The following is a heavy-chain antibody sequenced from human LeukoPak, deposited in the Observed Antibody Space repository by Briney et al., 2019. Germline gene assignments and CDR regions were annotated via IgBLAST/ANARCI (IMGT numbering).Heavy chain of an antibody. D-gene: IGHD2-2*01. CDR1: GFTFSDYY. CDR3: AREYCSSSNCNPPDY. J-gene: IGHJ4*02. V-gene: IGHV4-31*02. Sequence: LRLSCAASGFTFSDYYMSWIRQHPGKGLEWIGYIHYSGNTYYNPTLKSRVTILVDTSKSQFSLKLNSVTAADTAMYYCAREYCSSSNCNPPDYWGQGTLVTVSS. CDR2: IHYSGNT.